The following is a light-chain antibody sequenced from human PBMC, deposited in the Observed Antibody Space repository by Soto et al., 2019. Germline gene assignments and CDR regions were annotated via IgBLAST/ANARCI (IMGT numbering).Light chain of an antibody. CDR3: SSYVGSDDVDVV. J-gene: IGLJ2*01. V-gene: IGLV2-8*01. Sequence: QSALTQPPSASGSPGQSVTISCTGTSSDVGGYNYVSWYQQHPGKAPKVMIYEVSKRPSGVPDRFSGSKSGNTASLTVSGLQAEDEADYYCSSYVGSDDVDVVFGGGTQLTVL. CDR2: EVS. CDR1: SSDVGGYNY.